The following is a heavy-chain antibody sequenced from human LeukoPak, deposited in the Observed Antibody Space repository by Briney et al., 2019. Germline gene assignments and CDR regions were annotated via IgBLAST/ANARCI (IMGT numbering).Heavy chain of an antibody. D-gene: IGHD3-10*01. CDR1: GGSISSSSYY. CDR3: ARHNYYGSGSPLVGFDY. J-gene: IGHJ4*02. V-gene: IGHV4-39*01. Sequence: SETLSLTCTVSGGSISSSSYYWGWIRQPPGKGLEWIGSIYTSGSTNYNPSLKSRVTISVDTSKNQFSRKLSSVTAADTAVYYCARHNYYGSGSPLVGFDYWGQGTLVTVSS. CDR2: IYTSGST.